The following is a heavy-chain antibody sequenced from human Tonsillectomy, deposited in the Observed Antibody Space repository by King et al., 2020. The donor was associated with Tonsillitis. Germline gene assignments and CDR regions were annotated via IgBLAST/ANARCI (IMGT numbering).Heavy chain of an antibody. V-gene: IGHV3-48*01. J-gene: IGHJ4*02. Sequence: VQLVESRGGLVQPGGSLRLSCAASGFTFSSYSLNWVRQAPGKGLEWVSYISRDSGATDYADSVKGRFTISRDNAKNSLCLQMNSLRAEDTAVYYCVRDLNWAFDYWGQGTLVTVSS. CDR2: ISRDSGAT. CDR3: VRDLNWAFDY. CDR1: GFTFSSYS. D-gene: IGHD7-27*01.